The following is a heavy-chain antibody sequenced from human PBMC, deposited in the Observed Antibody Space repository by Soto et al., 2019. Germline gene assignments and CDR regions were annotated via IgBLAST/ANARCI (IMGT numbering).Heavy chain of an antibody. CDR3: ARRHVNYYDSSGYFDY. D-gene: IGHD3-22*01. CDR2: IIPIFGTA. V-gene: IGHV1-69*13. CDR1: GGTFSSYS. Sequence: SVKVSCKASGGTFSSYSISWVRQAPGQGLEWMGGIIPIFGTANYAQKFQGRVTITADESTSTAYMELSSLRSEDTAVYYCARRHVNYYDSSGYFDYWGQGTLVTVSS. J-gene: IGHJ4*02.